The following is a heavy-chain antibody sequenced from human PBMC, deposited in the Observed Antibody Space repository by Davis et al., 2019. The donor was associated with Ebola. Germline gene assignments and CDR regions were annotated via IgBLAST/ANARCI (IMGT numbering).Heavy chain of an antibody. CDR1: GFTFSSYA. Sequence: PGGSLRLSCSASGFTFSSYAMSWFRQAPGKGLEWVSAISGSGGSTYYADSVKGRFTISRDNSKNTLYLQMNSLRAEDTAIYYCAKDKNYDFWSGYPHDAFDIWGQGTMVTVSS. CDR2: ISGSGGST. CDR3: AKDKNYDFWSGYPHDAFDI. V-gene: IGHV3-23*01. D-gene: IGHD3-3*01. J-gene: IGHJ3*02.